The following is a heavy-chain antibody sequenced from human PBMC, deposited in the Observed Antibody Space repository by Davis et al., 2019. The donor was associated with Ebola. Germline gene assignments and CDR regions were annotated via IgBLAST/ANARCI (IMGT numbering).Heavy chain of an antibody. CDR3: ARVTTYGSY. Sequence: GGSLRLSCAASGFTFSRSGMPCVRQAPGTGLAWVAVISYDGSNKYYADSVKGRFTISRDNAKNSLYLQMDSLRAEDTALYYCARVTTYGSYWGQGTLVAVSS. CDR1: GFTFSRSG. D-gene: IGHD3-10*01. CDR2: ISYDGSNK. V-gene: IGHV3-30*03. J-gene: IGHJ4*02.